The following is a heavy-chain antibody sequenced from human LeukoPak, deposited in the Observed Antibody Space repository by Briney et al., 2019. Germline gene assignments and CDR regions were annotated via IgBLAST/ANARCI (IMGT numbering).Heavy chain of an antibody. Sequence: ASVKVSCKASGYTFTGHYLHWLRQAPGQGLEWMGRISPNSGGTNYAQRFQGRVTMTRDTSISTAYMELSRLRSDDTALYYCARATYAFDMWGQGTMVTVSS. V-gene: IGHV1-2*06. CDR3: ARATYAFDM. CDR2: ISPNSGGT. CDR1: GYTFTGHY. J-gene: IGHJ3*02.